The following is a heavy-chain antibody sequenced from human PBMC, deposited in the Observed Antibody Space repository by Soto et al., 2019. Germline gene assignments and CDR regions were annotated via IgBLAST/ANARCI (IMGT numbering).Heavy chain of an antibody. J-gene: IGHJ4*02. CDR1: GGSISSSSYY. V-gene: IGHV4-39*01. Sequence: QLQLQESGPGLVKPSETLSLTCTVSGGSISSSSYYWGWIRQPPGKGLEWIGSIYYSGSTYYNPSLKSRVTTSVDTTNNQYPLKLSPVTAADTAVYYCATLWFGEGNYWGQGTLVTVSS. CDR3: ATLWFGEGNY. D-gene: IGHD3-10*01. CDR2: IYYSGST.